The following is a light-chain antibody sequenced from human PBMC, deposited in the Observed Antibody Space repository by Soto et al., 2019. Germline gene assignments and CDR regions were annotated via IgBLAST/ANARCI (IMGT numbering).Light chain of an antibody. CDR2: GTS. V-gene: IGKV3-15*01. CDR1: QSVSNDF. CDR3: QQYNIWPPIT. J-gene: IGKJ5*01. Sequence: EIVLTQSPGILSLSPGERATLSCRACQSVSNDFLAWYQQKPGQAPRLLIYGTSTRAGGVPARFSGGGSGTEFTLTITSLQSEDIALYYCQQYNIWPPITFGQGTRLEIK.